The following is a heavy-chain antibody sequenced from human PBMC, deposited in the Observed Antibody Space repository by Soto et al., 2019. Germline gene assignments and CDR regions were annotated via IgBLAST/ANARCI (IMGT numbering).Heavy chain of an antibody. CDR3: ARISGSYHGGFDS. V-gene: IGHV2-70*13. CDR1: GLSHSTRVMS. CDR2: IAWTDAV. D-gene: IGHD1-26*01. Sequence: SAPALVNAAQTLTLSFVLSGLSHSTRVMSVSWIRQPPGKALSWLALIAWTDAVYYNTSLKTRLSISTDSSKSLVVLIMTKLDHSDTATYYCARISGSYHGGFDSWGRGTMVTVSS. J-gene: IGHJ4*02.